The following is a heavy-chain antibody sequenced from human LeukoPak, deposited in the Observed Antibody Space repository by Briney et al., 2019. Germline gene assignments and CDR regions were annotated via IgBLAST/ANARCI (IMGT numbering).Heavy chain of an antibody. CDR2: INHSGST. Sequence: SETLSLTCAVYGGSFSGYYWSWIRQPPGKGLEWIGEINHSGSTNYNPSLKSRVTISVDTSKNQFSLKLSSVTAADTAVYYCARGGITIFGVVPPPSYNWFDPWGQGTLVTVSS. CDR3: ARGGITIFGVVPPPSYNWFDP. V-gene: IGHV4-34*01. J-gene: IGHJ5*02. D-gene: IGHD3-3*01. CDR1: GGSFSGYY.